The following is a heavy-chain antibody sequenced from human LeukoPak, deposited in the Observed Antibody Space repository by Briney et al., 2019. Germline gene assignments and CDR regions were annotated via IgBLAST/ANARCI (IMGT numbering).Heavy chain of an antibody. Sequence: SETLSLTCTVSGGSISSYYWSWIRHPPGKGLEWIGYIYYSGSTNYNPSLKSRVTISVDTSKNQFSLKLSSVTAADTAVYYCARVPFLEWSREPDAFDIWGQGTMVTASS. J-gene: IGHJ3*02. CDR1: GGSISSYY. V-gene: IGHV4-59*01. CDR3: ARVPFLEWSREPDAFDI. D-gene: IGHD3-3*02. CDR2: IYYSGST.